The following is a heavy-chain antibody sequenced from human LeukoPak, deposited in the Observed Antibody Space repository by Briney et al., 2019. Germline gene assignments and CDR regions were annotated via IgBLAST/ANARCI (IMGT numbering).Heavy chain of an antibody. Sequence: SVKVSCKASGGTFSSYAISWVRQAPGQGLEWMGRIIPILGIANYAQKFQGRVTITADKSTSTAYMELSSLRSEDTAVYYCARRGDYYGSGPDYWGQGTLVTVPS. D-gene: IGHD3-10*01. J-gene: IGHJ4*02. CDR1: GGTFSSYA. CDR3: ARRGDYYGSGPDY. CDR2: IIPILGIA. V-gene: IGHV1-69*04.